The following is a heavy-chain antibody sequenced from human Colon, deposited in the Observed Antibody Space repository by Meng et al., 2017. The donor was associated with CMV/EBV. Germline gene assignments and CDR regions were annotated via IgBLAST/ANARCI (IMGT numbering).Heavy chain of an antibody. D-gene: IGHD6-25*01. CDR2: IKQDGSEK. CDR3: AREGLGIAAPANGGKYYYCGMDV. V-gene: IGHV3-7*01. CDR1: GFTFSSYW. J-gene: IGHJ6*02. Sequence: GESLKISCAASGFTFSSYWMSWVRQAPGKGLEWVANIKQDGSEKYYVDSVKGRFTISRDNAKNSLYLQMNSLRAEDTAVYYCAREGLGIAAPANGGKYYYCGMDVWGQGTTVTVSS.